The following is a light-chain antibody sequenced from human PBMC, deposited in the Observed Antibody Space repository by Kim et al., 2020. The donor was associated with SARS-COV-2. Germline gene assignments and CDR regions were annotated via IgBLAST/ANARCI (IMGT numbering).Light chain of an antibody. V-gene: IGLV2-14*01. CDR2: EVS. CDR3: SSYTSSITPVV. Sequence: SVLTQPASVSGSPGQSITISCTGTSSDVGGYNDVSWYQQHPGKAPKLMIYEVSNRPSGVSNRFSGSKSGNTASLTISGLQAEDEAEYYCSSYTSSITPVVFGTGTKVTVL. CDR1: SSDVGGYND. J-gene: IGLJ1*01.